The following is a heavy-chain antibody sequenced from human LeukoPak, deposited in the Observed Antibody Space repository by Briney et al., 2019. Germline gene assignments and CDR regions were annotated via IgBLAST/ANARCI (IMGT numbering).Heavy chain of an antibody. J-gene: IGHJ5*02. CDR1: GYTFTSYY. CDR3: ARTVTNWNWFDP. Sequence: ASVKVSCKASGYTFTSYYMHWVRQAPGQGLEWMGINNPSGGSTSYAQKFQGRVTMTRDTSTSTVYMELSSLRSEDTAVYYCARTVTNWNWFDPWGQGTLVTVSS. CDR2: NNPSGGST. D-gene: IGHD1-1*01. V-gene: IGHV1-46*01.